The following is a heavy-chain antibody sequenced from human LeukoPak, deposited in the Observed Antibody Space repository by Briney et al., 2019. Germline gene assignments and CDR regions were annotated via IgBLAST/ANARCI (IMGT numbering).Heavy chain of an antibody. CDR1: GFTFDDYA. CDR2: INWNSGSI. D-gene: IGHD3-22*01. J-gene: IGHJ4*02. V-gene: IGHV3-9*01. Sequence: GGSPRLSCAASGFTFDDYAMHWVRQAPGKGLEWVSGINWNSGSIGYADSVKGRFTISRDNAKNSLYLQMNSLRAEDTALYYCAKDIGSSGYYYPDYWGQGTLVTVSS. CDR3: AKDIGSSGYYYPDY.